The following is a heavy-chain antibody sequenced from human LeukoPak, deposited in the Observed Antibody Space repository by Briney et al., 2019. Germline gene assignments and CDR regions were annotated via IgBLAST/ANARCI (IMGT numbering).Heavy chain of an antibody. D-gene: IGHD3-22*01. J-gene: IGHJ3*02. V-gene: IGHV4-4*02. CDR2: IYHSGST. Sequence: GSLRLSCAASGFTVSTKYMSWVRQAPGKGLEWIGEIYHSGSTNYNPSLKSRVTISVDKSKNQFSLKLSSVTAADTAVYYCARSLDMSSGYTHDAFDIWGHGTMVTVSS. CDR1: GFTVSTKY. CDR3: ARSLDMSSGYTHDAFDI.